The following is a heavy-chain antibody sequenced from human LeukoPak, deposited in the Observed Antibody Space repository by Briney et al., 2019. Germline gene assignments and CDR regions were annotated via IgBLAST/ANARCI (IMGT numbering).Heavy chain of an antibody. CDR2: IYYSGST. Sequence: SSETLSLTCTVSGGSISSSSYYWGWIHQPPGKGLEWIGSIYYSGSTNYNPSLKSRVTISVDTSKNQFSLKLSSVTAADTAVYYCARIAAAGFFDLWGRGTLVTVSS. D-gene: IGHD6-13*01. V-gene: IGHV4-39*07. CDR1: GGSISSSSYY. CDR3: ARIAAAGFFDL. J-gene: IGHJ2*01.